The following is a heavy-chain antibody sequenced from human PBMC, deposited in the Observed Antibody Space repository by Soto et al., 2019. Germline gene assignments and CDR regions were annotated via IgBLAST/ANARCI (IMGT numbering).Heavy chain of an antibody. D-gene: IGHD5-12*01. J-gene: IGHJ3*02. CDR1: GGSISSYY. CDR2: IYYSGGT. V-gene: IGHV4-59*08. CDR3: ARPTPYDFDAFDI. Sequence: SETLSLTCTVSGGSISSYYWSWIRQPPGKGLEWIGYIYYSGGTNYNPSLKSRVTISVDTSKNQFSLKLSSVTAADTAVYYCARPTPYDFDAFDIWGQGTMVTVSS.